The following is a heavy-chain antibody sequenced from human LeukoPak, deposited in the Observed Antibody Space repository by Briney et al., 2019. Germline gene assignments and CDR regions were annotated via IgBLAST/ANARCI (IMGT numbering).Heavy chain of an antibody. Sequence: SVKVSCKASGGTFSSYAISWVRQSPGQGLEWMGGIIPIFGTANYAQKFQGRVTITADKSTSTAYMELSSLRSEDTAVYYCARSDILTGYYIFDYWGQGTLVTVSS. D-gene: IGHD3-9*01. J-gene: IGHJ4*02. CDR3: ARSDILTGYYIFDY. V-gene: IGHV1-69*06. CDR1: GGTFSSYA. CDR2: IIPIFGTA.